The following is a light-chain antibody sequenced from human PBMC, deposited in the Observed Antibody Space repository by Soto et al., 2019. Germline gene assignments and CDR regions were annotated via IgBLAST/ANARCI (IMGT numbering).Light chain of an antibody. J-gene: IGKJ1*01. V-gene: IGKV1-39*01. CDR3: QQSYSTPQT. CDR2: AAS. CDR1: QDITNY. Sequence: DIQMTQSPSSLSASVGDRVTLTCQASQDITNYLNWYQQKPGKAPKILIYAASSLQSGVPSRFSGSGSGTDFTLTISSLQPEDVATYYCQQSYSTPQTFGQGTKVDIK.